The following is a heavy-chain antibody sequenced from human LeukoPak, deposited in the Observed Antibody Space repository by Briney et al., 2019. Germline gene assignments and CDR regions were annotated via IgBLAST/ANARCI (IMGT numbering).Heavy chain of an antibody. D-gene: IGHD6-19*01. J-gene: IGHJ5*02. CDR3: ARVVAGIDWFDP. CDR1: GFTFSSYG. V-gene: IGHV3-48*02. Sequence: PGRSLRLSCAASGFTFSSYGMHWVRQAPGKGLEWVSYISSGSSSIYYADSVKGRFTISRDNAKNSLYLQLNSLRDEDTAVYYCARVVAGIDWFDPWGQGTLVTVSS. CDR2: ISSGSSSI.